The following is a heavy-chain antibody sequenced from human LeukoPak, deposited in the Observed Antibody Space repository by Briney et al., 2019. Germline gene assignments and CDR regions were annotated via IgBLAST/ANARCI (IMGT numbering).Heavy chain of an antibody. CDR2: IIPILGIA. V-gene: IGHV1-69*04. D-gene: IGHD2-2*01. Sequence: VKVSCKASGGTFSSYAISWVRQAPGQGLEWMGRIIPILGIANYAQKLQGRVKITADKSTSTAYMELSRLRSEDTAVYYCARGSSTSYYYYGMDVWGQGTTVTVSS. CDR3: ARGSSTSYYYYGMDV. CDR1: GGTFSSYA. J-gene: IGHJ6*02.